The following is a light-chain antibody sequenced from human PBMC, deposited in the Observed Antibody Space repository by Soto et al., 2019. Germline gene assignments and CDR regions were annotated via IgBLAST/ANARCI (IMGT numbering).Light chain of an antibody. CDR3: QQYNSWRT. V-gene: IGKV3-15*01. CDR2: GAS. CDR1: QSVSSN. Sequence: EIVITQSPSTLSVSPGERATLSCRASQSVSSNLAWYQHKPGQAPRLLIYGASTRATGIPARFSGSGSGTEFTLTISSPQSEDFAVYYCQQYNSWRTFGQGTKVDI. J-gene: IGKJ1*01.